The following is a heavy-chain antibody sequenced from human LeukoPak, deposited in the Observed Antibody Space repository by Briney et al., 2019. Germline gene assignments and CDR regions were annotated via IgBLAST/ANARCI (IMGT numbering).Heavy chain of an antibody. CDR2: ISSSGSTI. Sequence: GGSLRLSCAASGFTFSSYGIHWVRQAPGKGLEWVSYISSSGSTIYYADSVKGRFTISRDNAKNSLYLQMNSLRAEDTAVYYCARVAAAHYYYYYYMDVWGKGTMVTVSS. D-gene: IGHD6-13*01. CDR1: GFTFSSYG. J-gene: IGHJ6*03. V-gene: IGHV3-48*04. CDR3: ARVAAAHYYYYYYMDV.